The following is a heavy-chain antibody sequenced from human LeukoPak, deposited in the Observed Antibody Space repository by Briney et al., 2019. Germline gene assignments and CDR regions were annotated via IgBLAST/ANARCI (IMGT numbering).Heavy chain of an antibody. CDR1: GYNFKGYY. CDR3: ARGYDSSAYKLPIDS. D-gene: IGHD3-22*01. CDR2: INPNSGGT. V-gene: IGHV1-2*02. J-gene: IGHJ4*02. Sequence: ASVQVSCKASGYNFKGYYIYWVRQAPGQGLEWMGWINPNSGGTNYAQKFQGRVTFTRDTSTSTAYMELSRLRSDDTAVYFCARGYDSSAYKLPIDSWGQGTLVSVSS.